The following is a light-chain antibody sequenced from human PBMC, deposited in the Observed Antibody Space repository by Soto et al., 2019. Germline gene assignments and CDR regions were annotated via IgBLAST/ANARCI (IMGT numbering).Light chain of an antibody. CDR1: SSDVGGYNY. V-gene: IGLV2-14*01. CDR3: GLFTSSASWG. Sequence: QSVLTQPASVSGSPGQSITISCTGTSSDVGGYNYVSWYQQHPGKAPKLMIYEVTHRPSSVSNRFSGSKSGNTASLIISGLEVDAGVDYFCGLFTSSASWGLGGGPSLAVL. CDR2: EVT. J-gene: IGLJ3*02.